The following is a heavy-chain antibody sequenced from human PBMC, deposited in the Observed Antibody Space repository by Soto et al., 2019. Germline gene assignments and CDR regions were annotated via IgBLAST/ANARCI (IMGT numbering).Heavy chain of an antibody. CDR3: AGQTFTIAAASYGRSNWFDP. Sequence: PSETLSLTCTASGGSITSSSHFWGWVRQPPGKGLEWIGTIYFTGNTYYTPSLKSRLTMSIDTSKNEFSLRLNSVTAPDTAVYYCAGQTFTIAAASYGRSNWFDPWGPGTLVTVS. D-gene: IGHD6-25*01. CDR2: IYFTGNT. V-gene: IGHV4-39*01. CDR1: GGSITSSSHF. J-gene: IGHJ5*02.